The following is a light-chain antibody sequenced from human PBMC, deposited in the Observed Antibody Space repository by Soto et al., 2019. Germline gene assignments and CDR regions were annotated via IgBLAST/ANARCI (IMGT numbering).Light chain of an antibody. CDR1: SSDVGGNKY. CDR3: SAFTGTTYV. Sequence: QSVLTQPASVSGSPGQSITISCTGTSSDVGGNKYVSWYQHYPGKAPKRMICDVSNRPSGVSNRFSGSKSGNTASLTISGLQAEDEADYYCSAFTGTTYVFGTGTKVTVL. V-gene: IGLV2-14*03. CDR2: DVS. J-gene: IGLJ1*01.